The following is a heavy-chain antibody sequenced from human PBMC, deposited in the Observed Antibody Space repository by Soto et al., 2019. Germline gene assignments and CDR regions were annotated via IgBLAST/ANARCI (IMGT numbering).Heavy chain of an antibody. CDR1: GGSFSGYY. D-gene: IGHD2-2*02. CDR3: ASRPIVVVPAAISNWFDP. V-gene: IGHV4-34*01. CDR2: INHSGST. J-gene: IGHJ5*02. Sequence: PSETLSLTCAVYGGSFSGYYWSWIRQPPGKGLEWIGEINHSGSTNYNPPLKSRVTKSVDTSKNQFSLKLSSVTAADTAVYYCASRPIVVVPAAISNWFDPWGQGTLVTVSS.